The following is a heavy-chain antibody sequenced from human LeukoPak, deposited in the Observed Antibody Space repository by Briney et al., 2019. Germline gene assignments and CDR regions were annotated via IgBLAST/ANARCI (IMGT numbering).Heavy chain of an antibody. CDR2: INPNSGGT. Sequence: ASVKVSCKASGYTFTGYYMHWVRLAPGQGLEWMGWINPNSGGTNYAQKFQGRVTMTRDTSISTAYMELSRLRSDDTAVYYCARDYSSGWYYFDYWGQGTLVTVSS. V-gene: IGHV1-2*02. CDR1: GYTFTGYY. J-gene: IGHJ4*02. D-gene: IGHD6-19*01. CDR3: ARDYSSGWYYFDY.